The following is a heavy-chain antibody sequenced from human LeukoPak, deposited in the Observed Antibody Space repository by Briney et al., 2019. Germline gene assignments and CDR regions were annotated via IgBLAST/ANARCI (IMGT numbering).Heavy chain of an antibody. D-gene: IGHD3-10*01. J-gene: IGHJ4*02. CDR1: GYTFTGYY. V-gene: IGHV1-2*02. Sequence: GAVKVSCKASGYTFTGYYMHWVRQAPGQGLEWMGWINPNSGGTNYAQKLQGRVTMTRDTSISTAYMELSRLRSDDTAVYYCARKPRAMVRGVIDYWGQGTLVTVSS. CDR3: ARKPRAMVRGVIDY. CDR2: INPNSGGT.